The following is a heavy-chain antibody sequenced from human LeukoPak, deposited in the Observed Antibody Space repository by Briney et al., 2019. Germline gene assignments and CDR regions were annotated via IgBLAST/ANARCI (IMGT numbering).Heavy chain of an antibody. CDR3: ARGIGRHYAFWSGYRNWFDP. J-gene: IGHJ5*02. CDR1: GGSFSGYY. Sequence: PSETLSLTCAVYGGSFSGYYWSWIRQPPGKGLEWIGEINHSGSTNYNPSLKSRVTISVDTSKNQFSLKLSSVTAADTAVYYCARGIGRHYAFWSGYRNWFDPWGQGTLVTVSS. CDR2: INHSGST. D-gene: IGHD3-3*01. V-gene: IGHV4-34*01.